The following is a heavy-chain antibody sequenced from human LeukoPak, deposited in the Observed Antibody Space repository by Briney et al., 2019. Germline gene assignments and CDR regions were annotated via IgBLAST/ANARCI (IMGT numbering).Heavy chain of an antibody. D-gene: IGHD4-17*01. J-gene: IGHJ6*03. V-gene: IGHV1-18*01. CDR1: GYTFTSYG. CDR3: ARKATVLYYMDV. Sequence: GASVKVSCKASGYTFTSYGISWVRQGPGRGLEWMGWISAYNGNTNYAQKLQGRVTMTTDTSTSTAYMELRSLRSDDTAVYYCARKATVLYYMDVWGKGTTVTVSS. CDR2: ISAYNGNT.